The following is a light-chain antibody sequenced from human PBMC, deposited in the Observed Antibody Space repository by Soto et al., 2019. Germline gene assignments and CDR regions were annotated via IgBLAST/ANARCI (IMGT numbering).Light chain of an antibody. V-gene: IGKV1-27*01. Sequence: DIQMTQSPSSLSASVGDRVTISCRASQGISNYLAWYQQKPGKAPRLLIYAASSLQSGVSFRFTGSGSGTDFTLTISSLQPEDVATYYCQNYNWPPFTFGPGNNVDIK. CDR3: QNYNWPPFT. J-gene: IGKJ3*01. CDR1: QGISNY. CDR2: AAS.